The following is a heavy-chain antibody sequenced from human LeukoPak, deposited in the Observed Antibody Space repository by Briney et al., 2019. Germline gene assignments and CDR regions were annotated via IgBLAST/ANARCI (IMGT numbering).Heavy chain of an antibody. Sequence: PSETLSLTCTVSGGSISRYYWSWIRQPPGKGLEWIGYIYYSGSTNYNPSLKSRVTISVDTSKNQFSLKLSSVTAADTAVYYCARGPEIVGATLPFDYWGQGTLVTVSS. D-gene: IGHD1-26*01. CDR2: IYYSGST. CDR1: GGSISRYY. J-gene: IGHJ4*02. CDR3: ARGPEIVGATLPFDY. V-gene: IGHV4-59*01.